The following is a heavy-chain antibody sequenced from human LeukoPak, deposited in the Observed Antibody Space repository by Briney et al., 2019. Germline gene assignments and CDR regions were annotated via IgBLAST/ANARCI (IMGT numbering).Heavy chain of an antibody. D-gene: IGHD4-11*01. CDR1: GYSIRSGYQ. CDR2: INYSGRT. Sequence: PSETLSLTCSVSGYSIRSGYQWGWIRQAPGKGLEWIGSINYSGRTYDNPSLKSRVTISIDTSKNQIFLKLRSTTAADTAHYYCARAEINDYNRYWGQGILVIVSS. CDR3: ARAEINDYNRY. J-gene: IGHJ4*02. V-gene: IGHV4-38-2*01.